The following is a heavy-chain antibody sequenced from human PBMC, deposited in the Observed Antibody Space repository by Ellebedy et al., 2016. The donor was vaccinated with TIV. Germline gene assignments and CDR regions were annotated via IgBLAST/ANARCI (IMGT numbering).Heavy chain of an antibody. D-gene: IGHD3-9*01. CDR1: GFTFSSFA. V-gene: IGHV3-30*01. Sequence: GGSLRLSCAASGFTFSSFAMHWVRQAPGKGLEWVAVISLDGSSKYHADSVKGRFIISRDNSKNTLYLQLNSLRSDDTAVYYCARYSYDILTGDNTRFDNWGQGTLVTVSS. CDR3: ARYSYDILTGDNTRFDN. CDR2: ISLDGSSK. J-gene: IGHJ4*02.